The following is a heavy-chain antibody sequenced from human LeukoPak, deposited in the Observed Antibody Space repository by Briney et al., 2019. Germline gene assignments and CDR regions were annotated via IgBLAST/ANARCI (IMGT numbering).Heavy chain of an antibody. CDR2: ISYDRSNK. Sequence: PGRSLRLSCAASGFTFSSYAMHWVRQAPGKGLEWVAVISYDRSNKYYADSVKGRFTISRDNSKNTLYLQMNSLRAEDTAVYYCARASSYATFDYWGQGTLVTVSS. CDR3: ARASSYATFDY. CDR1: GFTFSSYA. D-gene: IGHD2-8*01. V-gene: IGHV3-30*01. J-gene: IGHJ4*02.